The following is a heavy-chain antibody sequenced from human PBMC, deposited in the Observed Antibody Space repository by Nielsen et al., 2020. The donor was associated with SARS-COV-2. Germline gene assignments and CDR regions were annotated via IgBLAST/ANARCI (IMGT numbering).Heavy chain of an antibody. CDR1: GGSITTTTYY. J-gene: IGHJ3*02. D-gene: IGHD2-8*01. CDR2: MYYRGNT. Sequence: SETLSLTCTVSGGSITTTTYYWGCIRQPPGKGLEWIGSMYYRGNTYYNPSLKSRVTISIDTSNQFSLKLSSVTAADTAVYYCARDRAGVSFGIWGQGTMVTVSS. CDR3: ARDRAGVSFGI. V-gene: IGHV4-39*07.